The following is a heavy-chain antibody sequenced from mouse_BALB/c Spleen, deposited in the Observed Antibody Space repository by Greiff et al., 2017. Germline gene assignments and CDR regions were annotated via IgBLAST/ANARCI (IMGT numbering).Heavy chain of an antibody. Sequence: QVQLKQPGAELVKPGASVKLSCKASGYTFTSYWMHWVKQRPGQGLEWIGEINPSNGRTNYNEKFKSKATLTVDKSSSTAYMQLSSLTSEDSAVYYCARDDGYYYYAMDYWGQGTSVTVSS. J-gene: IGHJ4*01. V-gene: IGHV1S81*02. CDR3: ARDDGYYYYAMDY. CDR2: INPSNGRT. D-gene: IGHD2-3*01. CDR1: GYTFTSYW.